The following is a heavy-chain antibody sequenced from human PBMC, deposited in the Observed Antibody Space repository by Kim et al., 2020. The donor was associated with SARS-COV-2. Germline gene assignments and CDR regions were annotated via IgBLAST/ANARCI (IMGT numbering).Heavy chain of an antibody. J-gene: IGHJ6*02. D-gene: IGHD3-3*01. CDR1: GFTFSSYG. CDR2: IWYDGSNK. V-gene: IGHV3-33*01. Sequence: GGSLRLSCAASGFTFSSYGMHWVRQAPGKGLEWVAVIWYDGSNKYYADSVKGRFTISRDNSKNTLYLQMNSLRAEDTAVYYCARDSGGRFLEWLFVVWGQVTTVTVSS. CDR3: ARDSGGRFLEWLFVV.